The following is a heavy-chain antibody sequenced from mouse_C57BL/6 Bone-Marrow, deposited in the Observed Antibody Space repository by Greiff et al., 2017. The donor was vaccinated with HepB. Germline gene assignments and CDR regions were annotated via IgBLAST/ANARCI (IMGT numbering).Heavy chain of an antibody. Sequence: QVQLQQSGAELVKPGASVKMSCKASGYTFTSYWITWVKQRPGQGLEWIGDIYPGSGSTNYNEKFKSKATLTVDTSSSTAYMQLSSLTSEDSAVYYCANEGIVTTGAMDYWGQGTSVTVSS. D-gene: IGHD2-5*01. CDR1: GYTFTSYW. J-gene: IGHJ4*01. CDR2: IYPGSGST. CDR3: ANEGIVTTGAMDY. V-gene: IGHV1-55*01.